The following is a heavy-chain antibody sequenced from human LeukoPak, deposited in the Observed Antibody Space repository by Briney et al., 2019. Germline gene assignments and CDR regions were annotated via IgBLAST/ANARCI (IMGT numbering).Heavy chain of an antibody. Sequence: GGSLRLSCAASGFAFSSYNMKWVRQAPGKGLEWVSSISSRSSYIFYADSVKGRFTISRDNAKKSLYLQMNSLRAEDTAVYYCASGVNYFDYWGQGTLVTVSS. CDR2: ISSRSSYI. V-gene: IGHV3-21*01. CDR1: GFAFSSYN. J-gene: IGHJ4*02. CDR3: ASGVNYFDY. D-gene: IGHD3-3*01.